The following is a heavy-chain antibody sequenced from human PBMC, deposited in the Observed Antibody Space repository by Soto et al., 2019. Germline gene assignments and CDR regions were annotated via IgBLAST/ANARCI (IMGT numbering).Heavy chain of an antibody. V-gene: IGHV4-4*02. Sequence: SETLSLTCAVSGGSISSSNWWSWVRQPPGKGLEWIGEIYHSGSTNYNPSLKSRVTISVDKSKNQFSLKLSSVTAADTAVYYCARARLIRFLEWSEPHNWFDTWGQGTLVTVSS. CDR3: ARARLIRFLEWSEPHNWFDT. J-gene: IGHJ5*02. CDR2: IYHSGST. D-gene: IGHD3-3*01. CDR1: GGSISSSNW.